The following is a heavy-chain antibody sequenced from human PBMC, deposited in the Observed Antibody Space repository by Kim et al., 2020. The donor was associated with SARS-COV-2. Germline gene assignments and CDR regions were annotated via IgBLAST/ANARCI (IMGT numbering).Heavy chain of an antibody. J-gene: IGHJ4*01. CDR1: GFTFNNYA. D-gene: IGHD3-10*01. V-gene: IGHV3-23*01. CDR3: AKVRAVATGSAYGDFDY. Sequence: GGSLRLSCAASGFTFNNYAMSWVRQAPGKGLEWVSSISGSGGSTYYTDSVRDRFAISRDNAKNMVYLQMNSLRAEDTAVYYCAKVRAVATGSAYGDFDY. CDR2: ISGSGGST.